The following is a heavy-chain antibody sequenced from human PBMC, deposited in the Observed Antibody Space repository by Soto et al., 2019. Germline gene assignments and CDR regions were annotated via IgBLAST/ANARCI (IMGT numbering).Heavy chain of an antibody. D-gene: IGHD6-19*01. V-gene: IGHV4-59*08. CDR2: IFYSGST. J-gene: IGHJ4*02. CDR1: GGSISSYY. Sequence: SETLSLTCTVAGGSISSYYWSWIRQPPGKGLEWIGYIFYSGSTNYNPSLKSRVTISVDTSKNHFSLKLSSVTAADTAVYYCARRYSSGFDYWGQGNLVTISS. CDR3: ARRYSSGFDY.